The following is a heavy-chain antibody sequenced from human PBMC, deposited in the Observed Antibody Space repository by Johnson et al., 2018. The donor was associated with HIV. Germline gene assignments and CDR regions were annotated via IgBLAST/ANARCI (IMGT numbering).Heavy chain of an antibody. CDR3: ARSYSTSWNASDI. Sequence: VQLVESGGGVVQPGGSLRASCAASGFGFSSYGMHWVRQAPGKGLEWVSGINWNGGSTGYADSVKGRFTISRDNAKNSLYLQMNSLRAEDTALYYCARSYSTSWNASDIWGQGTMVTVSS. D-gene: IGHD4-11*01. V-gene: IGHV3-20*04. CDR2: INWNGGST. J-gene: IGHJ3*02. CDR1: GFGFSSYG.